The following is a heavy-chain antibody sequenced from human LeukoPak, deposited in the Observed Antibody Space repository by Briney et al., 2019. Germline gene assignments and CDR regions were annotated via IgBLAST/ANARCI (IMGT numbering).Heavy chain of an antibody. V-gene: IGHV3-74*01. CDR3: VRDFRSADY. CDR1: GFTFSTYC. J-gene: IGHJ4*02. CDR2: ICPDGTVT. Sequence: GGSLRPSCAASGFTFSTYCMHWVRQAPGKGPMWVSRICPDGTVTNYADSVKARFIISRDNARNTVYLQMNSLRVEDTAVYYCVRDFRSADYWGQGTLVTVSS.